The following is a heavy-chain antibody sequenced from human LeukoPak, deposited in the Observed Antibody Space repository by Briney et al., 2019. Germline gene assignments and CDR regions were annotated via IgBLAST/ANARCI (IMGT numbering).Heavy chain of an antibody. V-gene: IGHV3-21*01. CDR3: ARDGGSSGTGAYYMDV. J-gene: IGHJ6*03. Sequence: PGGSLRLSCAASGFTFSRYNMNWVRQAPGKGLEWVSSIGSSTSYIYYADSVKGRFTISRDNAKNSLFLQMNSLRAEDTAVYYCARDGGSSGTGAYYMDVWGKGTTVTVSS. D-gene: IGHD2-15*01. CDR2: IGSSTSYI. CDR1: GFTFSRYN.